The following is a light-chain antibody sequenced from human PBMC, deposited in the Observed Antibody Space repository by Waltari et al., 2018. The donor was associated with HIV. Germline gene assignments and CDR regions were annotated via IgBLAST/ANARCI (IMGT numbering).Light chain of an antibody. CDR3: NSRDSSGNPV. CDR2: GKN. Sequence: SSELTQDPDVSVALGQTVRITCQGDSLRSFYAGGYQQRPGPAPVFFFYGKNSPPSGIPDPFSGSSSVNTAALTLTGAQAEDESDYYCNSRDSSGNPVFGGGTKLTVL. J-gene: IGLJ2*01. CDR1: SLRSFY. V-gene: IGLV3-19*01.